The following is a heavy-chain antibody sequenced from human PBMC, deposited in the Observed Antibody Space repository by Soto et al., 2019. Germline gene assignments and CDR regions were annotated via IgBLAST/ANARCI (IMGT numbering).Heavy chain of an antibody. CDR3: AKAVVTPRYYYYGMDV. Sequence: SLRLSCVASGFTFSSHAISWVRQAPGKGLEWVSAISGSGGSLYHADSVKGRFTISRDNTKNTLYLQMNSLRAEDTAVYYCAKAVVTPRYYYYGMDVWGQGTTVTVSS. CDR2: ISGSGGSL. CDR1: GFTFSSHA. D-gene: IGHD3-22*01. V-gene: IGHV3-23*01. J-gene: IGHJ6*02.